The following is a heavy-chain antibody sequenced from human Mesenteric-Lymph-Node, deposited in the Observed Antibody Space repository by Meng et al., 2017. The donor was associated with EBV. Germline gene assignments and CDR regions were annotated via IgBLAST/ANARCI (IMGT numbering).Heavy chain of an antibody. Sequence: QVPLQESGPGLGKPSGTLSLTCAVSGGSISSSNWWSWVRQPPGKGLEWIGEIYHSGSTNHNPSLKSRVTISVDKSKNQFSLKLSSVTAADTAVYYCARYGCSGGSCYPYFDYWGQGTLVTVSS. CDR2: IYHSGST. D-gene: IGHD2-15*01. J-gene: IGHJ4*02. CDR1: GGSISSSNW. CDR3: ARYGCSGGSCYPYFDY. V-gene: IGHV4-4*02.